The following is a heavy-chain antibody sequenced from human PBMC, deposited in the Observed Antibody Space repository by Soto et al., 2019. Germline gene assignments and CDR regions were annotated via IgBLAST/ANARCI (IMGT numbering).Heavy chain of an antibody. D-gene: IGHD4-17*01. CDR3: AKFINGDYATLLDY. Sequence: GGSLRLSCAASGFTFSSYAMSWVRQAPGKGLEWVSAISGSGGSTYYADSVKGRFTISRDNSKNTLYLQMNSLRAEDTAVYYCAKFINGDYATLLDYWGQGTLVTVSS. CDR2: ISGSGGST. CDR1: GFTFSSYA. J-gene: IGHJ4*02. V-gene: IGHV3-23*01.